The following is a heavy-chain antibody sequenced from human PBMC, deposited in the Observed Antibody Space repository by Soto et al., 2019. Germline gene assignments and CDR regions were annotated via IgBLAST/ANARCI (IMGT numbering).Heavy chain of an antibody. V-gene: IGHV3-9*01. CDR1: GFPFEDSA. CDR2: IHWNSETI. Sequence: EVQLVESGGGLAQPGRSLRLSCAASGFPFEDSAMHWVRQAPGKGLEWVSGIHWNSETIGYADSVKGRFTISRDNAQNSLYLEMSSLRHEDTALYYCAKGRMTSLTAKYYYMDVWGKGTTVTVSS. J-gene: IGHJ6*03. CDR3: AKGRMTSLTAKYYYMDV. D-gene: IGHD4-17*01.